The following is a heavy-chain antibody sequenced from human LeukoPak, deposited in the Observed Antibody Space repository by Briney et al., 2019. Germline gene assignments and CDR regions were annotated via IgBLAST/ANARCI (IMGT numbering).Heavy chain of an antibody. Sequence: SETLSLTCAVYGGSFSGYYWSWIRQPPGKGLEWIGEINHSGSTNYNPPLKSRVTISVDTSKNQFSLKLSSVTAADTAVYYCARIVGIAARRGIDYWGQGTPVTVSS. J-gene: IGHJ4*02. D-gene: IGHD6-6*01. CDR1: GGSFSGYY. CDR3: ARIVGIAARRGIDY. V-gene: IGHV4-34*01. CDR2: INHSGST.